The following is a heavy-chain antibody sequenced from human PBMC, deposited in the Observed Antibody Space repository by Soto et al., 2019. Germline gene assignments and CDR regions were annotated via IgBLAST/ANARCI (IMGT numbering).Heavy chain of an antibody. Sequence: PGGSLRLSCTASGFTFGDYAMSWFRQAPGKGLEWVGFIRSKAYGGTTEYAASVKGRFTISRDDSKSIAYLQMNSLKTEDTAVYYCTRDHPNSSGWRPHYFDYWGQGTLVTVPQ. D-gene: IGHD6-19*01. CDR1: GFTFGDYA. CDR2: IRSKAYGGTT. J-gene: IGHJ4*02. CDR3: TRDHPNSSGWRPHYFDY. V-gene: IGHV3-49*03.